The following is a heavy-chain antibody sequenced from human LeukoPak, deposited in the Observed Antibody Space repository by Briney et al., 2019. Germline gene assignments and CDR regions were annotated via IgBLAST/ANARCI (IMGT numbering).Heavy chain of an antibody. V-gene: IGHV4-61*02. CDR3: ARETTGYSSRQNWFDP. CDR2: IYTSGST. J-gene: IGHJ5*02. D-gene: IGHD6-13*01. Sequence: SETLSLTCTVSGGSISSGSYYWSWIRQPAGKGLEWIGRIYTSGSTNYNPSLKSRVTISVDTSKNQFSLKLSSVTAADTAVYYCARETTGYSSRQNWFDPWGQGTLVTVSS. CDR1: GGSISSGSYY.